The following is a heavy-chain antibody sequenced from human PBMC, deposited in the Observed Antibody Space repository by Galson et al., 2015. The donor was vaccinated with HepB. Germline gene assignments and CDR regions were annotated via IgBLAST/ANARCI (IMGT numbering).Heavy chain of an antibody. V-gene: IGHV3-30*18. CDR2: ISYDGSNK. J-gene: IGHJ4*02. Sequence: SLRLSCAASGFTFSSYGMHWVRQAPGKGPEWVAVISYDGSNKYYADSVKGRFTISRDNSKNTLYLQMNSLRAEDTAVYYCAKEVYDSSGYYLAEISYFDYWGQGTLVTVSS. CDR1: GFTFSSYG. CDR3: AKEVYDSSGYYLAEISYFDY. D-gene: IGHD3-22*01.